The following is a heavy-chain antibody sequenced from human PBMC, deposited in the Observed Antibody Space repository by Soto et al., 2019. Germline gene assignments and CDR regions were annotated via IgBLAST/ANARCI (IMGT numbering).Heavy chain of an antibody. D-gene: IGHD2-15*01. J-gene: IGHJ5*02. CDR1: GYTFTRYT. Sequence: QVQLVQSGAEVKKPGASVKISCKASGYTFTRYTMNWVRQAPGQRLEWMGWINPDNGNTKSSQKFQDRVIITRAPSASTAYMDRSSLSSEDTAVYYCARGIATGQLDPWGQATLVTVSS. CDR2: INPDNGNT. CDR3: ARGIATGQLDP. V-gene: IGHV1-3*01.